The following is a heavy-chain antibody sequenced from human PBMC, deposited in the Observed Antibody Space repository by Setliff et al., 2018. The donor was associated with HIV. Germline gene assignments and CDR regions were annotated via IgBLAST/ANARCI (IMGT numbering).Heavy chain of an antibody. J-gene: IGHJ2*01. V-gene: IGHV4-4*02. CDR1: GGSISSPNW. D-gene: IGHD6-13*01. Sequence: SETLSLTCAVSGGSISSPNWWSWVRQPPGKGLEWIGEIYHSGRTNYNPSLKSRVTISVDKSNNQFSLRLSSVTAADTAVYYCARGLGQQLGRFWYFDLWGRGTLVTVSS. CDR3: ARGLGQQLGRFWYFDL. CDR2: IYHSGRT.